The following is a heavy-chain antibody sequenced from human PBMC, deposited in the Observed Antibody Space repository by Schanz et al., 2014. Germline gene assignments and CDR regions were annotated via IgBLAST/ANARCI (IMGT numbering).Heavy chain of an antibody. J-gene: IGHJ6*03. V-gene: IGHV3-33*08. CDR1: GFTFSAYY. CDR3: AKGPYYYYYMDV. Sequence: VQLAESGGGLVQPGGSLRLSCAASGFTFSAYYMDWVRQAPGKGLEWVAVIWSDGTNEYYADSVKGRFTISGDSSKYTVYLQMNSLRADDTAVYYCAKGPYYYYYMDVWGNGTTVTVSS. CDR2: IWSDGTNE.